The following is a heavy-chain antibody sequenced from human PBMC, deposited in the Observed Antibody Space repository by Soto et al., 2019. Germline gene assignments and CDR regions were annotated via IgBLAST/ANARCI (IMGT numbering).Heavy chain of an antibody. J-gene: IGHJ6*03. Sequence: AAVKLSCKASGYSFTDYHIHWVRQAPGQELEWLGRINPKSGGTSTAQKFQGWVTMTTDTSISTASMELTRLTSDDTAIYYCARGDSADCSNGVCSFFYNHYTYVWG. D-gene: IGHD2-8*01. CDR3: ARGDSADCSNGVCSFFYNHYTYV. CDR2: INPKSGGT. V-gene: IGHV1-2*04. CDR1: GYSFTDYH.